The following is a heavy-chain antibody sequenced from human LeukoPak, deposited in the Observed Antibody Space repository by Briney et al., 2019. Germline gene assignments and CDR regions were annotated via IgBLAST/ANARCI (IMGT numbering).Heavy chain of an antibody. D-gene: IGHD4-17*01. Sequence: GGSLRLSCAASGLSFSSSWMNWVRQAPGKGLEWVATIKQAGSEKFYLDPVKGRFTISRDDAKNLLYLDMNSLRAEDTAVYYCARGHTAVTRHFDFWGQGTLVTVSS. V-gene: IGHV3-7*01. CDR2: IKQAGSEK. CDR1: GLSFSSSW. J-gene: IGHJ4*02. CDR3: ARGHTAVTRHFDF.